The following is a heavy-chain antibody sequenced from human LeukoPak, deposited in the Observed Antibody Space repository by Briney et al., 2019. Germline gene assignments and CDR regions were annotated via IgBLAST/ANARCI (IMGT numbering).Heavy chain of an antibody. CDR3: ARRRSSYFDY. J-gene: IGHJ4*02. Sequence: SETLSLTCTVSGGSISSYYWSWIRQPPGKGLEWIGYIYHSGSTNYNPSLKSRVTISVDTSKNQFSLKLSSVTAADTAVYYCARRRSSYFDYWGQGTLVTVSS. CDR1: GGSISSYY. V-gene: IGHV4-59*08. CDR2: IYHSGST.